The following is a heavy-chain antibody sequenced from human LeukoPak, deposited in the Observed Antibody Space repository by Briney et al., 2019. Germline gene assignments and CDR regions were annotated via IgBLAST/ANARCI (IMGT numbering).Heavy chain of an antibody. CDR1: GGTFSSYA. CDR2: IIPILGIA. CDR3: ATIDSGSYLEYYFDY. V-gene: IGHV1-69*04. Sequence: SVKVSCKASGGTFSSYAISWVRQAPGQGLEWMGRIIPILGIANYAQKFQGRVTITADKSTSTAYMELSSLRSEDTAVYYCATIDSGSYLEYYFDYWGQGTLVTVSS. J-gene: IGHJ4*02. D-gene: IGHD1-26*01.